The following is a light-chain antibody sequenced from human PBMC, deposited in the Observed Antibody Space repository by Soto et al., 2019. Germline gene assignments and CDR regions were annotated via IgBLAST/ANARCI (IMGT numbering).Light chain of an antibody. J-gene: IGKJ1*01. CDR1: QSVLYSSNNKNY. CDR2: WAS. Sequence: DIVMTQSPDSLAVPLGERATINCKSSQSVLYSSNNKNYLAWYQQKPGQPPKLLIYWASTRESGVPDRFSGSGSGTDFTLTISSLQAEDVAVYYCQHYLTTATFGQGTKVEI. V-gene: IGKV4-1*01. CDR3: QHYLTTAT.